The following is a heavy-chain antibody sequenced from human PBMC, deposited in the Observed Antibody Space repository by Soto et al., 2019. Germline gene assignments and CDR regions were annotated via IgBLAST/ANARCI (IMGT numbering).Heavy chain of an antibody. Sequence: GGSLRLSCAASGFTFSSYAMSWVRQAPGKGLEWVSAISGSGGSTYYADSVKGRFTISRDNSKNTLYLQMNSLRAEDTAVYYCAKGRLGLRFLEWLTHWGQGTLVTVSS. D-gene: IGHD3-3*01. V-gene: IGHV3-23*01. J-gene: IGHJ4*02. CDR2: ISGSGGST. CDR3: AKGRLGLRFLEWLTH. CDR1: GFTFSSYA.